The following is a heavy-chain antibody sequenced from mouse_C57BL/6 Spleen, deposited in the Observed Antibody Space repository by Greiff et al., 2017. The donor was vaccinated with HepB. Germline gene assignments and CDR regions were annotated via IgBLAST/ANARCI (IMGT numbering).Heavy chain of an antibody. CDR1: GYAFRSSW. CDR2: IYPGDGDT. J-gene: IGHJ4*01. D-gene: IGHD1-1*01. Sequence: QVQLQQSGPELVKPGASVKISCKASGYAFRSSWMNWVKQRPGKGLEWIGRIYPGDGDTNYNGKFKGKATLTADKSSSTAYMQLSSLTSEDSAVYFCARSLYYGSMEATYYYAMDYWGQGTSVTFSS. V-gene: IGHV1-82*01. CDR3: ARSLYYGSMEATYYYAMDY.